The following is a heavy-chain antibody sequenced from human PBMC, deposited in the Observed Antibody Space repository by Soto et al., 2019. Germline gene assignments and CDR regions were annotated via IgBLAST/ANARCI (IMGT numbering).Heavy chain of an antibody. D-gene: IGHD3-16*01. CDR3: ARGGGEDNYLGP. CDR1: RGSINSGGYY. V-gene: IGHV4-31*03. Sequence: SETLSLTCTVSRGSINSGGYYWHWIRQHPGKGLEWIGYVFHSGSTYYNPSFRSRVTTSMDTSKNQFSLNLSSVTAADTAIYYCARGGGEDNYLGPWGQGTLVTVYS. J-gene: IGHJ5*02. CDR2: VFHSGST.